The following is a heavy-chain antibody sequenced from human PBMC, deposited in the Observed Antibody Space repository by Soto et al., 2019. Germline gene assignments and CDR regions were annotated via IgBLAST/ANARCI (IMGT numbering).Heavy chain of an antibody. CDR1: GGSISSYD. CDR2: ISYSGST. Sequence: PSETLSLTCTVSGGSISSYDWSWVRQPPGKGLEWIGYISYSGSTNYNPSLESRVTISVDKSKNQFSLKLSSVTAADTAVYYCARESSSSSAVLIDYWGQGTLVTVSS. J-gene: IGHJ4*02. D-gene: IGHD6-6*01. V-gene: IGHV4-59*12. CDR3: ARESSSSSAVLIDY.